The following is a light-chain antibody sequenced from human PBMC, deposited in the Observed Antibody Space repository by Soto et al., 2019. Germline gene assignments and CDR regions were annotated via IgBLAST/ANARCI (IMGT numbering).Light chain of an antibody. V-gene: IGKV3-20*01. CDR3: QQYDSSPWT. J-gene: IGKJ1*01. CDR2: GAS. Sequence: EIALTQSPGTLSLSPGERATLSCRASQSVSSSFLAWYQQKPGQAPRLLIYGASTRATGIPDRFSGSGSGTDFHLTISRLEPEDFAVYSCQQYDSSPWTFDQGTKVEIK. CDR1: QSVSSSF.